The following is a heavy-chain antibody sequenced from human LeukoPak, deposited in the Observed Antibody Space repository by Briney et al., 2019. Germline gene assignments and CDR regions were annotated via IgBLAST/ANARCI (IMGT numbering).Heavy chain of an antibody. CDR2: IHPSGRL. V-gene: IGHV4-30-4*08. CDR1: GASFSSGDQY. Sequence: SQTLSLTCTVSGASFSSGDQYWNWIRQSPGKGLEWIGSIHPSGRLYNNPSLESRVTISIDTSKNQFSLNLNSVTAADTAVYYCVRWKDEWFDPWGQGTLVTVSS. D-gene: IGHD1-1*01. J-gene: IGHJ5*02. CDR3: VRWKDEWFDP.